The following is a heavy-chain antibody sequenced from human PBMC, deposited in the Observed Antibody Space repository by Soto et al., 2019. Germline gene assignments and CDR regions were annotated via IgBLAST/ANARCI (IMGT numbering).Heavy chain of an antibody. J-gene: IGHJ4*02. Sequence: GASVKVSCKASGYTFTSYGISWVRQAPGQGLEWMGWISAYNGNTSYAQKLQGRVTMTTDTSTSTAYMELRSLRSDDTAVYYCARVPTSGPQRALGYWGQGTLVTVSS. CDR1: GYTFTSYG. CDR2: ISAYNGNT. V-gene: IGHV1-18*01. CDR3: ARVPTSGPQRALGY. D-gene: IGHD6-19*01.